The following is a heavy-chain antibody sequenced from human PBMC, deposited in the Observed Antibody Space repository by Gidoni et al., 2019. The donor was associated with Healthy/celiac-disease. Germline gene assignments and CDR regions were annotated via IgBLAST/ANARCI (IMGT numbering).Heavy chain of an antibody. CDR1: EGTFSSYA. Sequence: VQLVQSGAEVKTPGSSVKVSCKASEGTFSSYAISWVRQAPGPGLEWMGGIIPIFGPANYEQEFQGRVTIIADSSTSTAYMELSSLRSEDTAVYYCARGTYSSSWDNYYYYGMDVWGQGTTVTVSS. CDR2: IIPIFGPA. CDR3: ARGTYSSSWDNYYYYGMDV. D-gene: IGHD6-13*01. J-gene: IGHJ6*02. V-gene: IGHV1-69*01.